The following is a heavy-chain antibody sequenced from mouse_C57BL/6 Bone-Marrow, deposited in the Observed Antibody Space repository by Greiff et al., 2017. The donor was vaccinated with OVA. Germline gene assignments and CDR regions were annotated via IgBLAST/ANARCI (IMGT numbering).Heavy chain of an antibody. Sequence: VQLQQSGAELVRPGASVKLSCTASGFNIKDDYMHWVKQRPEQGLEWIGWIDPENGDTEYASKFQGTATITADTSSNTAYLPLSSLTSEDTAVYYCTTWGGAMDYWGQGTSVTVSS. J-gene: IGHJ4*01. CDR3: TTWGGAMDY. V-gene: IGHV14-4*01. CDR2: IDPENGDT. CDR1: GFNIKDDY.